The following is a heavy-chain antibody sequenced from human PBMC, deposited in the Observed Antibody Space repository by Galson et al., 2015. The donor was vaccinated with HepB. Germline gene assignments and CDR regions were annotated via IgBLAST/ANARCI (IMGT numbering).Heavy chain of an antibody. D-gene: IGHD3-10*01. Sequence: SVKVSCKASGGTFSSYAISWVRQAPGQGLEWMGGIIPIFGIANYAQKFQGRVTITADESTSTAYMELSSLRSEDTAVYYCARGSMVRGVMSYFDYWGQGTLVTVSS. CDR2: IIPIFGIA. CDR1: GGTFSSYA. J-gene: IGHJ4*02. CDR3: ARGSMVRGVMSYFDY. V-gene: IGHV1-69*13.